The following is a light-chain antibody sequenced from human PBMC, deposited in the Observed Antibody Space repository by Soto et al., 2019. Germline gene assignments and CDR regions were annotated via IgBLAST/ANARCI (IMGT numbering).Light chain of an antibody. CDR1: SSDVGAYNS. V-gene: IGLV2-23*01. CDR3: SSYVTDTTPYV. Sequence: QSALAQPASVSGSPGQSITISCTGTSSDVGAYNSVSWYQQHPHRAPQVIIYKGTQRPSGVSNRFSGSTSGNAASLTISALQADDEADYFCSSYVTDTTPYVFGTGTKVTVL. CDR2: KGT. J-gene: IGLJ1*01.